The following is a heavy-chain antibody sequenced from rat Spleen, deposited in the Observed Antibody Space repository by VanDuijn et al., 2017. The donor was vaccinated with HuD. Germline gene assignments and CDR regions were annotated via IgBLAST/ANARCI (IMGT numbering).Heavy chain of an antibody. D-gene: IGHD1-4*01. CDR3: ARDENGYINHWFAY. V-gene: IGHV2-41*01. Sequence: QVQLKESGPGLVQPSQTLSLTCTVSGFSLTTYHVHWVRQSPGKGLEWMGVIWNTGGTRYNSALKSRLSITKDTPKSQVFLKMNSLQREDTATYYCARDENGYINHWFAYWGQGTLVTVSS. CDR1: GFSLTTYH. CDR2: IWNTGGT. J-gene: IGHJ3*01.